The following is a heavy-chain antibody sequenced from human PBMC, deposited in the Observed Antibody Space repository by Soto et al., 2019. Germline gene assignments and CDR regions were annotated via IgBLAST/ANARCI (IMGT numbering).Heavy chain of an antibody. Sequence: SETPSLTCTVSGVSISTSHWWSWVRQPPGQGLDWIGEIHHSGSTKFNPSLKSRVTISVDKSKSQFSLKLSSVTAADTAIYYCARDVGFFYDDSPAGHFDFWGQGTLVTV. D-gene: IGHD3-22*01. CDR1: GVSISTSHW. V-gene: IGHV4-4*02. J-gene: IGHJ4*02. CDR3: ARDVGFFYDDSPAGHFDF. CDR2: IHHSGST.